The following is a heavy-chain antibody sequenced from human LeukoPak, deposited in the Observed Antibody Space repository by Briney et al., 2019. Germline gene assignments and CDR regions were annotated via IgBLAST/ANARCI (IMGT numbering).Heavy chain of an antibody. V-gene: IGHV1-2*02. Sequence: GASVKVSCKASGYTFTGYYMHWVRQAPGQGLEWMGWINPNTGDTNYAQKFQGRVTMTRDTSISTAYMALSRLTSDDTAVYFCARDVNYYFDYWGQGTLVTVSS. J-gene: IGHJ4*02. CDR2: INPNTGDT. D-gene: IGHD2/OR15-2a*01. CDR3: ARDVNYYFDY. CDR1: GYTFTGYY.